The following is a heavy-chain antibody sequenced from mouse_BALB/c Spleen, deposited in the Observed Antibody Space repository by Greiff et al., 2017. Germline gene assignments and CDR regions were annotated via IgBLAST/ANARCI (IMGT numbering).Heavy chain of an antibody. CDR1: GFTFSSFG. J-gene: IGHJ4*01. CDR2: ISSGSSTI. CDR3: ARFAPFGNSAMDY. V-gene: IGHV5-17*02. Sequence: EVQVVESGGGLVQPGGSRKLSCAASGFTFSSFGMHWVRQAPEKGLEWVAYISSGSSTIYYADTVKGRITISRDNPKNTLFLQMTSLRSEVTAMYYCARFAPFGNSAMDYWGQGTSVTVSS. D-gene: IGHD2-1*01.